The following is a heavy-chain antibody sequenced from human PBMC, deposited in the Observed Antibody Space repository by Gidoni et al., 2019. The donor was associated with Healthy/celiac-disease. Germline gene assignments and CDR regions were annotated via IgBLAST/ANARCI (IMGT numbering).Heavy chain of an antibody. CDR1: GFPLRKAW. CDR3: TTTPRSSSDGGDY. J-gene: IGHJ4*02. Sequence: EVQMVESGGGLVKPVGCLRLSCAASGFPLRKAWMSWVRQAPGKGREWFGRIKSKTDGGTTDYAAPVKGRFTSSRDDSKNTLYLQMNSLKTEDTAVYSCTTTPRSSSDGGDYWGQGTLVTVSS. CDR2: IKSKTDGGTT. V-gene: IGHV3-15*01. D-gene: IGHD6-13*01.